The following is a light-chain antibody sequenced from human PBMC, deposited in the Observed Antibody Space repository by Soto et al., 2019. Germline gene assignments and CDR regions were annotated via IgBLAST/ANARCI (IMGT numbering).Light chain of an antibody. J-gene: IGLJ3*02. CDR1: SSDVGVYDY. V-gene: IGLV2-14*01. CDR2: EVT. Sequence: QSVLTQPASVSGSPGQSITISCTGTSSDVGVYDYVSWYQHHPGKAPKLMIYEVTSRPSGVSSRFSGSKSGNTASPTISGLQAEDEADYYCCSYTTRNTWVFGGGTQLTVL. CDR3: CSYTTRNTWV.